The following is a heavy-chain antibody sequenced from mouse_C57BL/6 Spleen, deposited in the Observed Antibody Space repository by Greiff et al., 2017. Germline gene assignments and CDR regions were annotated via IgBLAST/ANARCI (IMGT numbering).Heavy chain of an antibody. D-gene: IGHD1-1*01. CDR1: GYAFTNYL. J-gene: IGHJ1*03. CDR3: AREDYYGSSYYFDV. CDR2: INPGSGGT. V-gene: IGHV1-54*01. Sequence: QVQLKESGAELVRPGTSVKVSCKASGYAFTNYLIEWVKQRPGQGLEWIGVINPGSGGTNYNEKFKGKATLTADKSSSTAYMQLSSLTSEDSAVYFCAREDYYGSSYYFDVWGTGTTVTVSS.